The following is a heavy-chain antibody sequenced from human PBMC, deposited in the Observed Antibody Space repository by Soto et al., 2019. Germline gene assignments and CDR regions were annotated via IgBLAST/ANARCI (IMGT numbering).Heavy chain of an antibody. J-gene: IGHJ6*02. CDR2: VSARGRDT. V-gene: IGHV3-23*01. D-gene: IGHD3-10*01. CDR3: AKSSSGADDYGIDV. Sequence: EVQLLESGGGLVQPGGSLRLSCTTSRFTFTNYGMNWVRQAPGKGLEWVAGVSARGRDTSYADSVKGRFIISRNKSKDTPHLQMNSQSADDTALYDCAKSSSGADDYGIDVCGHGTTVTVFS. CDR1: RFTFTNYG.